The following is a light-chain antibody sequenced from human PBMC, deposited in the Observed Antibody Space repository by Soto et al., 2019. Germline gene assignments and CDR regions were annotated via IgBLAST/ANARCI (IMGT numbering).Light chain of an antibody. CDR2: GAS. J-gene: IGKJ5*01. V-gene: IGKV3-20*01. CDR1: QSVSSN. Sequence: DNFLTQFPVTVSLSPGERATVSCRASQSVSSNLAWYQQKPGQAPRLLIYGASTRATGIPARFSGSGSGTEFTLTINRLEPEDFAVYYCQQYANSPITLGQGPRLEIK. CDR3: QQYANSPIT.